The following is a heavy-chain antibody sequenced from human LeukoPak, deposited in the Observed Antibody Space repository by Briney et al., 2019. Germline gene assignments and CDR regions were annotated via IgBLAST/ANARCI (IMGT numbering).Heavy chain of an antibody. V-gene: IGHV5-51*01. CDR1: GYIFTSYW. CDR3: ARLGGGVHCSGGSCYSGEGYYYYYYMDV. J-gene: IGHJ6*03. D-gene: IGHD2-15*01. CDR2: IYPGVSDT. Sequence: GESLKISCKGSGYIFTSYWIGWVRQMPGKGLEWIGIIYPGVSDTRYSPSFQGQVTISADKSINTAYLQWISLKASDTAMYYCARLGGGVHCSGGSCYSGEGYYYYYYMDVWGKGTTVTVSS.